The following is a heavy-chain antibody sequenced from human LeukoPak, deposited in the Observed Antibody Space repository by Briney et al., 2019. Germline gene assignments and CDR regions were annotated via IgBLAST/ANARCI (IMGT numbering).Heavy chain of an antibody. CDR1: GFTVSSND. V-gene: IGHV3-66*01. Sequence: GGSLRLSCAASGFTVSSNDMSWVRQAPGKGLAWVSVIYSGGSTYYADSVKGRFTISRDNSKNTLYLQMNSLRAEDTAVYYCARDGPDLRSFDYWGLGTLVTVSS. D-gene: IGHD1-14*01. CDR2: IYSGGST. CDR3: ARDGPDLRSFDY. J-gene: IGHJ4*02.